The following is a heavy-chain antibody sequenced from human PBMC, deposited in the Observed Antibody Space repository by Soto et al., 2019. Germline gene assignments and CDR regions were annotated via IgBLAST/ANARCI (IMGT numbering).Heavy chain of an antibody. CDR1: GFTFSSYG. Sequence: QVQLVESGGGVVQPGTSLRLSCAASGFTFSSYGMHWVRQAPGKGLEWVTFIWYDGNNKYYADSVKGRFTISRDNSKNTSYLQMNSLRAEDTAVYYCARKEGSDTSGYPTTNYYGMDVWGQGTTVTVSS. D-gene: IGHD3-22*01. CDR2: IWYDGNNK. CDR3: ARKEGSDTSGYPTTNYYGMDV. V-gene: IGHV3-33*01. J-gene: IGHJ6*02.